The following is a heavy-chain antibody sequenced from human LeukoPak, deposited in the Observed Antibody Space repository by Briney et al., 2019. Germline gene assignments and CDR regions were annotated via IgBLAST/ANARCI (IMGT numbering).Heavy chain of an antibody. CDR3: AREYYYGMDV. V-gene: IGHV3-7*04. Sequence: GGSLRLSCAASGFTFRSYWMSWVRQAPGKGLEWVANIKQDGSEKYYVDSVKGRFTISRDNAKNSLYLQMSSLRAEDTAVYYCAREYYYGMDVWGQGTTVTVSS. CDR2: IKQDGSEK. CDR1: GFTFRSYW. J-gene: IGHJ6*02.